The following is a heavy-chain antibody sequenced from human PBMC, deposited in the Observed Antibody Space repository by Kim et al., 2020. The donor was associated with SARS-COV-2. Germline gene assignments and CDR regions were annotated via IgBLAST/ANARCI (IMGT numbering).Heavy chain of an antibody. D-gene: IGHD6-25*01. J-gene: IGHJ4*02. CDR3: VRDVSGSGPDY. Sequence: YADSVKGRFTISRDNSRNMLNLQMNSLRVEDTAVYYCVRDVSGSGPDYWGQGTLVTVSS. V-gene: IGHV3-33*01.